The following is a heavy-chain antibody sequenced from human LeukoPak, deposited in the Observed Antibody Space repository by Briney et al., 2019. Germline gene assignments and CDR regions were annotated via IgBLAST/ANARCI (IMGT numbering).Heavy chain of an antibody. Sequence: GGSLRLSCAASGFTFSSYWMHWVRQAPGKGLVWVSRTNSDGSSTSYVDSVKGRFTISRDNAKNTLYLQMNSLRAEDTAAYYCARGRTKPFDYWGQGTLVTVSS. D-gene: IGHD2-8*01. CDR3: ARGRTKPFDY. V-gene: IGHV3-74*01. J-gene: IGHJ4*02. CDR2: TNSDGSST. CDR1: GFTFSSYW.